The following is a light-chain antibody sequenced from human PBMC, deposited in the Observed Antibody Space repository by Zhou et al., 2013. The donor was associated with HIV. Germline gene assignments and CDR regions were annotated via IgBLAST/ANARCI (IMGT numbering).Light chain of an antibody. V-gene: IGKV1-39*01. CDR1: QSISSH. J-gene: IGKJ4*01. CDR3: QQALSFPLT. CDR2: TAS. Sequence: DIQMTQSPSSLSASVGDRVTITCRASQSISSHLNWYQQKTGKAPKLLIYTASSLHSGVPSRFSGSGSGTDFTLTISSLQPEDFATYYCQQALSFPLTFGGGTKVEI.